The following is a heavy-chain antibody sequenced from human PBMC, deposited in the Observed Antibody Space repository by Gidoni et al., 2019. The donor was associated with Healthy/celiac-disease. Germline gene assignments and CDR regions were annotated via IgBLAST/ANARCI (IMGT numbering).Heavy chain of an antibody. CDR2: ISWNSGSI. D-gene: IGHD2-2*01. CDR3: AKDPDCSSTSCITPVGRDY. V-gene: IGHV3-9*01. Sequence: VQLVESGGGLVQPGRSLRPSCAASGSTFDVSAMHWVRQAPGKGLEWVSGISWNSGSIGYADSVKGRFTISRDNAKNSLYLQMNSLRAEDTALYYCAKDPDCSSTSCITPVGRDYWGQGTLVTVSS. J-gene: IGHJ4*02. CDR1: GSTFDVSA.